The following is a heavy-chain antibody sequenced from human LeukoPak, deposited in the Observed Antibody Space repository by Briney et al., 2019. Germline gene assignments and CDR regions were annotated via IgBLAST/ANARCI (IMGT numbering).Heavy chain of an antibody. CDR1: GFTFSSYG. D-gene: IGHD4-11*01. J-gene: IGHJ4*02. CDR3: AKTTTTVTQLFDY. CDR2: IRYDGSNK. Sequence: GGSLRLSCAASGFTFSSYGMHWVRQAPGKGLEWVAFIRYDGSNKYYADSVKGRFTISRDNSKNTLYLQMNSLRAEDTAVYYCAKTTTTVTQLFDYWGQGTLVTVSS. V-gene: IGHV3-30*02.